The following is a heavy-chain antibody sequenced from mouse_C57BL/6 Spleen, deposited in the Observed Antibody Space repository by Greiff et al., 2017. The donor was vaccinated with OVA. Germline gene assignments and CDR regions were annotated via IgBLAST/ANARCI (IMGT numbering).Heavy chain of an antibody. D-gene: IGHD1-1*01. CDR3: ARRGDYYGSSLDY. J-gene: IGHJ2*01. Sequence: QVTLKESGPGILQSSQTLSLTCSFSGFSLSTSGMCVSWIRQPSGKGLAWLALIYWDDDNCYNPSLKSRLTISKDTARNQVFLKITCVDTANSDTDYCARRGDYYGSSLDYWGQGTTLTVSS. CDR1: GFSLSTSGMC. V-gene: IGHV8-12*01. CDR2: IYWDDDN.